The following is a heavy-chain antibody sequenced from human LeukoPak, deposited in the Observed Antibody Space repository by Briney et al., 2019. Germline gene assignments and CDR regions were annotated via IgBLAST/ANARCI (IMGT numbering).Heavy chain of an antibody. CDR2: INHSGST. D-gene: IGHD4-17*01. J-gene: IGHJ4*02. Sequence: SETLSLTCAVYGVSFSGYYWSWIRQPPGKGLEWIGEINHSGSTNYNPSLKSRVTISVDTSKNQFSLKLSSVTAADTAVYYCAILLDDYGDYYFDYWGQGTLVTVSS. CDR1: GVSFSGYY. V-gene: IGHV4-34*01. CDR3: AILLDDYGDYYFDY.